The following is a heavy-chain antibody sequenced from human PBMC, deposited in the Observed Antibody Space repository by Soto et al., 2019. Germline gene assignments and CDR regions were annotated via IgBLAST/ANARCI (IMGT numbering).Heavy chain of an antibody. Sequence: ASVKVSCKASGYNFANYHMHWVRQTPGQGLEWMAIINPLGDSTTYAQSFEGRVTVTRDTPTSTVYMKLSGLRPEDTAVYFCERDRFGSWTVDDWGQGTPVTVSS. V-gene: IGHV1-46*01. CDR3: ERDRFGSWTVDD. CDR1: GYNFANYH. CDR2: INPLGDST. J-gene: IGHJ4*02. D-gene: IGHD6-13*01.